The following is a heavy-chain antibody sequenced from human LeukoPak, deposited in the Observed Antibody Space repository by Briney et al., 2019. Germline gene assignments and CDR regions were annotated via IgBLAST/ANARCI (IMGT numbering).Heavy chain of an antibody. J-gene: IGHJ5*02. Sequence: GASVKVSCKASGYTFSSYGISWVRQAPGQGLEWMGWISAYNGKTKYAQKLQGRVTMSTETSTSTAYMELRSLRSDDTAVYYCARARQQLVWANWFDPWGQGTLVTVSS. CDR1: GYTFSSYG. V-gene: IGHV1-18*01. CDR3: ARARQQLVWANWFDP. CDR2: ISAYNGKT. D-gene: IGHD6-13*01.